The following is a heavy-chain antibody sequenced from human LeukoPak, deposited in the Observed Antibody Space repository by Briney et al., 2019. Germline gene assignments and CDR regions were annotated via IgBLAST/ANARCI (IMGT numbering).Heavy chain of an antibody. CDR1: GFTLSSYN. Sequence: PGGSLRLSCAASGFTLSSYNMNWVRQAPGKGQEWVSYISSSSSPIFYADSVKGRFTISRDNAKNSLYLQMNSLRDEDTAVYYCARSTVTPGYWGQGTLVTVSS. V-gene: IGHV3-48*02. CDR2: ISSSSSPI. J-gene: IGHJ4*02. CDR3: ARSTVTPGY. D-gene: IGHD4-17*01.